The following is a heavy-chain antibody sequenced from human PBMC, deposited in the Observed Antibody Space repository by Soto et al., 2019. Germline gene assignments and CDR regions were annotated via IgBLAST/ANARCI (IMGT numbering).Heavy chain of an antibody. CDR3: SSSWCYYYYGMDV. D-gene: IGHD6-13*01. V-gene: IGHV3-15*01. CDR2: IKSKTDGGTT. Sequence: EVQLVESGGGLVKPGGSLRLSCAASGFTFSNAWMSWVRQAPGKGLEWVGRIKSKTDGGTTDYAAPVKGRFTISRDDSKNTLYLQMNSLKTEDTAVYYCSSSWCYYYYGMDVWGQGTTVTVSS. CDR1: GFTFSNAW. J-gene: IGHJ6*02.